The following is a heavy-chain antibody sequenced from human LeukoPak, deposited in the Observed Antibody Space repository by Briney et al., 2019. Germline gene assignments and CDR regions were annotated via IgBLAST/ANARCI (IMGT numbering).Heavy chain of an antibody. CDR3: ARDQSYYDSSWFDP. Sequence: PGGSLRLSCAASGFTFSSYSMNWVRQAPGKGLEWVSSISSSSSYIYYADSVKGRFTISRDNAKNSLYLQMNSLRAVDTAVYYCARDQSYYDSSWFDPWGQGTLVTVSS. D-gene: IGHD5-12*01. J-gene: IGHJ5*02. CDR2: ISSSSSYI. V-gene: IGHV3-21*01. CDR1: GFTFSSYS.